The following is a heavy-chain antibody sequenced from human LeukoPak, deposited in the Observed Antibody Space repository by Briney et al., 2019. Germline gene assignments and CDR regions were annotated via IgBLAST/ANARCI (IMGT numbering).Heavy chain of an antibody. V-gene: IGHV4-39*01. CDR2: IDYSGST. Sequence: PSETLSLTCTVSGGSISSSSYYCGWIRQPPGKGLEWLGCIDYSGSTYSNSSHKRRATISVETYKNQFSLKLSSVTAAETAVYYCAGRNYESRASDAFDIWGQGTMVTVSS. CDR1: GGSISSSSYY. D-gene: IGHD3-22*01. J-gene: IGHJ3*02. CDR3: AGRNYESRASDAFDI.